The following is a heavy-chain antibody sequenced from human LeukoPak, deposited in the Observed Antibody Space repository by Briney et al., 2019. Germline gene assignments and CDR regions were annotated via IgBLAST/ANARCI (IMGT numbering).Heavy chain of an antibody. CDR2: IRYDGSNK. Sequence: PGGSLRLSCAASGFTFSSYAMSWVRQAPGKGLEWVAFIRYDGSNKYYADSVKGRFTISRDNSKNTLYLQMNSLRAEDTAVYYCAKAPDYGDYYFDYWGQGTLVTVSS. CDR1: GFTFSSYA. J-gene: IGHJ4*02. D-gene: IGHD4-17*01. CDR3: AKAPDYGDYYFDY. V-gene: IGHV3-30*02.